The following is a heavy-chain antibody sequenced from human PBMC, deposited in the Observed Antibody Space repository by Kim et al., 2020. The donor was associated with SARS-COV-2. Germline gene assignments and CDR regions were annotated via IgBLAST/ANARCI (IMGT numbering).Heavy chain of an antibody. CDR3: ARGAYCGGDCYSRYYYYYGMDV. J-gene: IGHJ6*02. CDR1: GFTFSSYA. CDR2: ISYDGSNK. V-gene: IGHV3-30*04. D-gene: IGHD2-21*02. Sequence: GGSLRLSCAASGFTFSSYAMHWVRQAPGKGLEWVAVISYDGSNKYYADSVKGRFTISRDNSKNTLYLQMNSLRAEDTAVYYCARGAYCGGDCYSRYYYYYGMDVWGQGTTVTVSS.